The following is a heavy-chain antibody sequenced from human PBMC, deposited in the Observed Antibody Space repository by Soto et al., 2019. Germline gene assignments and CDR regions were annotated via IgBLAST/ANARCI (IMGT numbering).Heavy chain of an antibody. D-gene: IGHD6-13*01. CDR3: ARLEAAAGKLYYYYYMDV. CDR1: GGSISSYY. Sequence: SETLSLTSTVSGGSISSYYWSWIRQPPGKGLEWIGYIYYSGSTNYNPSLKSRVTISVDTSKNQFSLKLSSVAAADTAVYYCARLEAAAGKLYYYYYMDVWGKGTTVTVSS. CDR2: IYYSGST. V-gene: IGHV4-59*01. J-gene: IGHJ6*03.